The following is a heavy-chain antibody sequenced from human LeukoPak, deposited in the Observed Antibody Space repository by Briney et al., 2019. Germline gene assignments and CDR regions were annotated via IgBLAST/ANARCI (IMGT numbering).Heavy chain of an antibody. Sequence: GGSLRLSCAASGFTFSDYYMSWIRQAPGKGLEWVSYISSSGSTIYYADSVKGRFTISRDNAKNSLYLQMNSLRAEDTAVYYCARDMTTVTTKEDYWGQGTLVTVSS. V-gene: IGHV3-11*04. CDR3: ARDMTTVTTKEDY. CDR2: ISSSGSTI. CDR1: GFTFSDYY. J-gene: IGHJ4*02. D-gene: IGHD4-11*01.